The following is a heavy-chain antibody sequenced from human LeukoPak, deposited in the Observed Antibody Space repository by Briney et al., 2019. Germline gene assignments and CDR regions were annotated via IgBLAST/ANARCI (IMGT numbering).Heavy chain of an antibody. D-gene: IGHD3-10*01. CDR1: GFTVSSNY. J-gene: IGHJ4*02. CDR3: AKDGLGDY. CDR2: IYTGGST. Sequence: GGSLRLSCAASGFTVSSNYMSWVRQAPGKGLEWVSVIYTGGSTYYADSVRGRFTISRDNPKNTLYLQMNRLRAEDTAIYYCAKDGLGDYWGQGTLVTVSS. V-gene: IGHV3-53*01.